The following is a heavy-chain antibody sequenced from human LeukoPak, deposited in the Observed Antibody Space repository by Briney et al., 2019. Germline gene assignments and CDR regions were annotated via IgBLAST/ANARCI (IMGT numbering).Heavy chain of an antibody. CDR2: TRNKANSYTT. V-gene: IGHV3-72*01. CDR3: ARDVEPWYGMDV. J-gene: IGHJ6*02. Sequence: PGGSLRLSCAASGFTFSDYYMSWIRQAPGKGLEWVGRTRNKANSYTTEYAASVKGRFTISRDDSKNSLYLQMNSLKTEDTAVYYCARDVEPWYGMDVWGQGTTVTVSS. CDR1: GFTFSDYY.